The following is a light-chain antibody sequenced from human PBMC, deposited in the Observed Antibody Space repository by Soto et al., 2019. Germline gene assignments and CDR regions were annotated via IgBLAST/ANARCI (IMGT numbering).Light chain of an antibody. Sequence: EIVLTQSPGTLSLSPGERATLSCRASQSVSSSYLAWYQQTPGQAPRLLIYGASSRSTGIPDRFSSSGSGTDFTLTISRLEPEDVAVYYCQQYGSSPRTFGQGTKVEIK. CDR1: QSVSSSY. CDR2: GAS. J-gene: IGKJ1*01. V-gene: IGKV3-20*01. CDR3: QQYGSSPRT.